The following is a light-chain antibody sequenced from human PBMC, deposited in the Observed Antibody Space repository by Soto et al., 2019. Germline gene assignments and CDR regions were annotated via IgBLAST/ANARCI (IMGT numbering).Light chain of an antibody. CDR3: SSRTTSNPYV. Sequence: QSALTQPASVSGSPGQSITISCTGTSYDIGAYNSVSWYQQHPGKAPKLMIYEVSNRPSGVSNRFSASKSGNTASLTISGLQAEDEADYYCSSRTTSNPYVFGTGTKLTVL. J-gene: IGLJ1*01. V-gene: IGLV2-14*01. CDR1: SYDIGAYNS. CDR2: EVS.